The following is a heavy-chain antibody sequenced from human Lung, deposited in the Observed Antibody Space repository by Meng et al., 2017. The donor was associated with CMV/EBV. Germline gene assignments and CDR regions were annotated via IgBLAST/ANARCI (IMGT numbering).Heavy chain of an antibody. CDR2: INSGGTTT. V-gene: IGHV3-74*01. J-gene: IGHJ5*02. D-gene: IGHD2-8*01. CDR3: ARDVMGWFDP. Sequence: DGQLVVAGGGLGHPGEALRLSWYASGLSFSGYWMHWVRQSPGKGLVWVARINSGGTTTTYADSVKGRFTISRDNAKNTLYLQMNSLRGEDTAVYYCARDVMGWFDPWGQGALVTVSS. CDR1: GLSFSGYW.